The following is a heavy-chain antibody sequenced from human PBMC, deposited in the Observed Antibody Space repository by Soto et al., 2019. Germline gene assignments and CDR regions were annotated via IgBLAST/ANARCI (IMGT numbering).Heavy chain of an antibody. D-gene: IGHD5-18*01. CDR3: ASFNTAMGGGIDY. Sequence: GGSLRLSCAASGFTFSSYSMNWVRQAPGKGLEWVSYISSSSSTIYYADSVKGRFTISRDNAKNSLYLQMNSLRDEDTAVYYCASFNTAMGGGIDYWGQGTLVTVSS. J-gene: IGHJ4*02. CDR1: GFTFSSYS. V-gene: IGHV3-48*02. CDR2: ISSSSSTI.